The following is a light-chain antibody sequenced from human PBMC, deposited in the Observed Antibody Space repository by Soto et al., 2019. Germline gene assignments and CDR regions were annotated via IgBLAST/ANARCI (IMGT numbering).Light chain of an antibody. CDR3: MQGTHWPPYT. Sequence: DVVMTQSPLSLPVNLGEPAAISCRSTQSLVHSDGDTYLSWFHQRPGQSPRRRIFRVSKRDFGVPPRFIGSGSGTDFTLEITSVEAEDVGVYYCMQGTHWPPYTFGQGTRLEIK. V-gene: IGKV2-30*02. CDR2: RVS. J-gene: IGKJ2*01. CDR1: QSLVHSDGDTY.